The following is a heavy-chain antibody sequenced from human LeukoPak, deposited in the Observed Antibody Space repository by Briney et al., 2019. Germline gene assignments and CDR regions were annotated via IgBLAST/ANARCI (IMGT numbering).Heavy chain of an antibody. D-gene: IGHD2-15*01. Sequence: GASVKVSCKASGYTFTVYYMHWVRQAPGQGLEWMGWINPNSGGTNYAQKFQGRVTMTRDTSISTAYMELSRLRSDDTAVYYCARGRYCSGGSCPYFDYWGQGTLVTVSS. CDR2: INPNSGGT. J-gene: IGHJ4*02. CDR1: GYTFTVYY. CDR3: ARGRYCSGGSCPYFDY. V-gene: IGHV1-2*02.